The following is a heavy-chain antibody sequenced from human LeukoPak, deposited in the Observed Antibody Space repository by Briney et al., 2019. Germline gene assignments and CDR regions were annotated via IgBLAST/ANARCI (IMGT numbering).Heavy chain of an antibody. CDR2: IVYDGSRA. CDR3: TRYNNDHFDY. CDR1: GFTFGGYG. J-gene: IGHJ4*02. Sequence: GGSLRLSCAGSGFTFGGYGMHWFRQTPGKGLEWVAVIVYDGSRAFYADSVKGRFTISRDNSKNTMSVRMDDLRAEDTAVYYCTRYNNDHFDYWGQGTLVTVSS. V-gene: IGHV3-33*01. D-gene: IGHD1-14*01.